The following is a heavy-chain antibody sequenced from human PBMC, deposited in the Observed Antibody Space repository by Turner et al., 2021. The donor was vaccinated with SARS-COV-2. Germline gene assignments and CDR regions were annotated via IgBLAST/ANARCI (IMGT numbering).Heavy chain of an antibody. V-gene: IGHV4-39*01. J-gene: IGHJ6*02. CDR3: ASEKLRIGTNYNYGMDV. CDR1: GGSISSSSYY. D-gene: IGHD2-2*01. CDR2: IYYSGTT. Sequence: CTVSGGSISSSSYYWGWIRQPPGKGLEWIGSIYYSGTTYYNPSLKSRVTISVDTSKNQFSLKLSSVTAADTAVYYCASEKLRIGTNYNYGMDVWGQGTTVTVSS.